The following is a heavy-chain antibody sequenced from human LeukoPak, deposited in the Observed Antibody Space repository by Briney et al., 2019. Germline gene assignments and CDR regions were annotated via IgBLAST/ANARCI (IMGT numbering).Heavy chain of an antibody. CDR2: ISGSGDST. D-gene: IGHD1-26*01. CDR3: AKDRNPWELDYFDY. Sequence: PGGSLRLSCGASGFTFSSYAMSGVRQAPGKGLEWVSAISGSGDSTYYADSVKGRFTISRDNSKNALYLQMNSLRAEDTAVFYCAKDRNPWELDYFDYWGQGTLVTVSS. CDR1: GFTFSSYA. V-gene: IGHV3-23*01. J-gene: IGHJ4*02.